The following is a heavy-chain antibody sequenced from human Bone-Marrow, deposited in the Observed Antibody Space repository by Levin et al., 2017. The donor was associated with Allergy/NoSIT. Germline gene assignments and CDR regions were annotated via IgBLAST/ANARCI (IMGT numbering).Heavy chain of an antibody. CDR1: GFTFSTYW. Sequence: GESLKISCAASGFTFSTYWMTWVRQAPGKGLEYVANIRQDGREKRYVDSVKGRFTISRDNAKNSLYLQMNSLRVEDTAIYYCVRAGNCDSWGQGTLVTVSS. CDR2: IRQDGREK. V-gene: IGHV3-7*01. D-gene: IGHD4-23*01. J-gene: IGHJ5*01. CDR3: VRAGNCDS.